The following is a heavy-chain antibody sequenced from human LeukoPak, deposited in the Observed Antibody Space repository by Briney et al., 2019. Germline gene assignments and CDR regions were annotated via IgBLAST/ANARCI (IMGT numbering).Heavy chain of an antibody. J-gene: IGHJ4*02. CDR3: ASDPKGSGYVFDY. D-gene: IGHD5-12*01. V-gene: IGHV3-48*04. CDR2: ISSSSSII. Sequence: SGGSLRLSCAASGFTFSTYAMNWIRQAPGKGLEWVSSISSSSSIIHYADSVKGRFTISRDNAKNLLYLQMNSLRAEDPAVYYCASDPKGSGYVFDYWGQGTLVTISS. CDR1: GFTFSTYA.